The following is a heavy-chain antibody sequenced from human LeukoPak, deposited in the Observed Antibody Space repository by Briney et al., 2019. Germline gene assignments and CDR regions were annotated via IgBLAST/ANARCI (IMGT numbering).Heavy chain of an antibody. V-gene: IGHV3-23*01. Sequence: GGSLRLSCAASGLTFRSYAMSWVRQDPGKGLEWVSAISSGGDKTYYADSVKGRFTISRDNSKTTLYLQMNSLRTEDTAVYYCAKGPGSVSGWYWYYWGQGTLVTVSS. J-gene: IGHJ4*02. D-gene: IGHD6-19*01. CDR3: AKGPGSVSGWYWYY. CDR2: ISSGGDKT. CDR1: GLTFRSYA.